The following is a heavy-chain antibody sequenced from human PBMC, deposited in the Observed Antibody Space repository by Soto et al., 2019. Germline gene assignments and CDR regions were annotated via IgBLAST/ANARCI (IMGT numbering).Heavy chain of an antibody. D-gene: IGHD3-9*01. J-gene: IGHJ6*03. Sequence: GGSLRLSCAASGFTFSSYWMHWVRQAPGKGLVWVSRINSDGSSTSYADSVKGRFTISRDNAKNTLYLQMNSLRAEDTAVYYCARGAYYILTGSRYYYMDVWGKVNTVTVSS. V-gene: IGHV3-74*01. CDR1: GFTFSSYW. CDR3: ARGAYYILTGSRYYYMDV. CDR2: INSDGSST.